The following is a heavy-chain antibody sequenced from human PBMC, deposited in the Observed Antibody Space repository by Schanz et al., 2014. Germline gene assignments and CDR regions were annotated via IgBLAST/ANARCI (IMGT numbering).Heavy chain of an antibody. J-gene: IGHJ3*01. Sequence: VQLLQSGGALVQPGGSLRLSCSASGFTFSTYAMSWARQTPGKGLEWVSIIYSGVSTYYADSVKGRFTISRDNSKNTVYLQMNSLRAEDTGVYYCARGREVVAKIFDVWGQGTMVTVSS. V-gene: IGHV3-66*01. CDR1: GFTFSTYA. CDR3: ARGREVVAKIFDV. D-gene: IGHD3-22*01. CDR2: IYSGVST.